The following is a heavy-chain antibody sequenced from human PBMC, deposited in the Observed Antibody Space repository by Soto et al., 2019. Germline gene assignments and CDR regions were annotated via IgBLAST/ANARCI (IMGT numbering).Heavy chain of an antibody. CDR2: ITSGSSYI. CDR3: ARSSFDY. J-gene: IGHJ4*02. CDR1: GFTFCSST. V-gene: IGHV3-21*01. Sequence: AGSLRLSCAASGFTFCSSTMNWVRQAPGKGLEWVSSITSGSSYIYYADSVKGRFTISRDNAKNSLYLQINSLRAEDTAMYYCARSSFDYWGQGTLVTVSS.